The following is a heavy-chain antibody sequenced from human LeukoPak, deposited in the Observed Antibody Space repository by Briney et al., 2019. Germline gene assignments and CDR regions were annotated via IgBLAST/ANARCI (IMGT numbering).Heavy chain of an antibody. V-gene: IGHV1-46*01. CDR2: INPSGGST. D-gene: IGHD2-8*01. CDR3: ARGRGAIVLMVYVLDRYYFDY. CDR1: GYTFTSYY. J-gene: IGHJ4*02. Sequence: ASVKVSCKASGYTFTSYYMHWVRQAPGHGLEWMGIINPSGGSTSYAQKFQGRVTMTRDTSTSTVYMELSSLRSEDTAVYYCARGRGAIVLMVYVLDRYYFDYWGQGTLVTVSS.